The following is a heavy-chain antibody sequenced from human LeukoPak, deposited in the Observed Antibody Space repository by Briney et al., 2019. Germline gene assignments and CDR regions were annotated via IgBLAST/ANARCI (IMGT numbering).Heavy chain of an antibody. CDR3: ARSSGSYSGVDY. D-gene: IGHD1-26*01. CDR1: GFIFSSYA. Sequence: GGSLRLSCAASGFIFSSYAVHWVRQAPGKGLEWVAVISHDGSNKYYADSVKGRFTISRDTSKNTLYSQVNSLRAEDTAVYYCARSSGSYSGVDYWGQGTLVTVSS. CDR2: ISHDGSNK. V-gene: IGHV3-30-3*01. J-gene: IGHJ4*02.